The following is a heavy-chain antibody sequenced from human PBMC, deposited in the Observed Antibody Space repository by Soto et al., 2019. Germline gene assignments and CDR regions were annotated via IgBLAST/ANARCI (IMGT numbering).Heavy chain of an antibody. CDR2: INPRSDGR. CDR1: GYTFTGYY. Sequence: GASVKVSCKPSGYTFTGYYIHWVRQAPGQGLEWMGWINPRSDGRHYAQRFQGRVTMTRDTSITTAYMELSSLRSDDTAVYYCARGNSGDDDEFDYWGQGTQVTVSS. V-gene: IGHV1-2*02. D-gene: IGHD5-12*01. J-gene: IGHJ4*02. CDR3: ARGNSGDDDEFDY.